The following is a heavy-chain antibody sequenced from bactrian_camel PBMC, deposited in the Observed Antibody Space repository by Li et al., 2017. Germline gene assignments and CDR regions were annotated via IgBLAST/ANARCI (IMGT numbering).Heavy chain of an antibody. J-gene: IGHJ4*01. CDR3: AADPYSCYSDSDGPTTY. V-gene: IGHV3S1*01. CDR2: IDTDGGE. CDR1: GYVGSTHC. D-gene: IGHD4*01. Sequence: HVQLVESGGGSVQAGGSLRLSCAVSGYVGSTHCMGWFRQAPGKEREGVAVIDTDGGERYAASVKGRFAISLNSAKNTLYLHMNSLKPDDTAMYYCAADPYSCYSDSDGPTTYWGQGTQVTVS.